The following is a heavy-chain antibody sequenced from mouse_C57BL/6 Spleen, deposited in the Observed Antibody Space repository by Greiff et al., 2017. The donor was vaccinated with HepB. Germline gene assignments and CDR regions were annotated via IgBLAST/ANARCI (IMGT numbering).Heavy chain of an antibody. CDR3: TREGLGRGFAY. J-gene: IGHJ3*01. Sequence: QVQLQQSGAELVRPGASVTLSCKASGYTFTDYEMHWVTQTPVHGLEWIGAIDPETGGTAYNQKFKGKAILTADKSSSTAYMELRSLTSEDSAVYYCTREGLGRGFAYWGQGTLVTVSA. D-gene: IGHD4-1*01. CDR1: GYTFTDYE. V-gene: IGHV1-15*01. CDR2: IDPETGGT.